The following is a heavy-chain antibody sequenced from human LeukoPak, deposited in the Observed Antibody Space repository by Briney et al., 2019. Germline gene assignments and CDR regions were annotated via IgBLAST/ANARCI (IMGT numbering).Heavy chain of an antibody. D-gene: IGHD4-11*01. Sequence: GGSLRLSCAASGFTFSSYGMHWVREAPGKGLEWVAFIRYDGSNKYYADSVKGRFTISRDNSKNTLYLQMNSLRAEDTAVYYCAKDEYSPWPYHFDYWGQGTLVTVSS. CDR1: GFTFSSYG. J-gene: IGHJ4*02. CDR3: AKDEYSPWPYHFDY. V-gene: IGHV3-30*02. CDR2: IRYDGSNK.